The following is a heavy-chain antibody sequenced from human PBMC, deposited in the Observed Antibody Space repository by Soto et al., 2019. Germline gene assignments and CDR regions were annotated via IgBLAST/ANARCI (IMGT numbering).Heavy chain of an antibody. CDR2: INHSGST. Sequence: TLCLTCAVYGASFSGYSWTWIRQPPGTGLEWIGEINHSGSTNYNPSLKSRVTISVDTSKNQFSLRLTPVTAADTAVYYCARHTFYSGTYYRVWFDPLGQGTLVTVSS. J-gene: IGHJ5*02. CDR1: GASFSGYS. V-gene: IGHV4-34*01. D-gene: IGHD1-26*01. CDR3: ARHTFYSGTYYRVWFDP.